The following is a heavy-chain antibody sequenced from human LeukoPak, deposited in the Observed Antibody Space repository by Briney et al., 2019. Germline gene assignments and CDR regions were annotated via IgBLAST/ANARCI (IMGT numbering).Heavy chain of an antibody. CDR3: ARMPSGSYYPFDY. V-gene: IGHV4-34*01. CDR1: GGSFSGYY. D-gene: IGHD3-10*01. Sequence: PSETLSLTCAVYGGSFSGYYWSWIRQPPGKGLEWIGEINHSGSTNYNPSLKSRVTISVDTSKNQFSLKLSSVTAADTAVYYCARMPSGSYYPFDYWGQGTLVTVSS. J-gene: IGHJ4*02. CDR2: INHSGST.